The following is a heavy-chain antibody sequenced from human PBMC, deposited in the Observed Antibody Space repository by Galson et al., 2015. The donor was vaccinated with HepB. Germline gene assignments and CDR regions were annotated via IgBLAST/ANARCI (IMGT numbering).Heavy chain of an antibody. Sequence: RQPPGKGLEWIGNIYYSGSTYYNPSLKSRVTISVDTSKNQFSLKVSSVTAADTAVYYCARRGNGFDPWGQGSLVTVSS. CDR2: IYYSGST. CDR3: ARRGNGFDP. V-gene: IGHV4-39*01. J-gene: IGHJ5*02.